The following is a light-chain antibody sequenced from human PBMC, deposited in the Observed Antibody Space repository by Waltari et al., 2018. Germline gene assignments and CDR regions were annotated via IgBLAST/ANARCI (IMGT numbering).Light chain of an antibody. J-gene: IGLJ2*01. V-gene: IGLV2-23*02. Sequence: QSALSQPASVSGSPGQSITISCTGTRNDVGSYNLVSWYQHHPDKAPKLIIYEVSRRPSGVSDRFSGSRSGNTASLTISGFQTEDEADYYCASYARGDRLIFGGGTKVTVL. CDR2: EVS. CDR3: ASYARGDRLI. CDR1: RNDVGSYNL.